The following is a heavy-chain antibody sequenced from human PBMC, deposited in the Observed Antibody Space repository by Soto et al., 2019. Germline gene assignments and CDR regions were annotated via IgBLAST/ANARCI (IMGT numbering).Heavy chain of an antibody. Sequence: QVQLVQSGAEVKKPGASVKVTCKASGYTFTSYFISWVRQAPGQGLEWLGRISAYNGNTNYVQKHQGRVTMTTDTSTRTAYMELKSLRSDDKAVYYSARDLTPSDYWGQGTLVTVSS. CDR2: ISAYNGNT. CDR3: ARDLTPSDY. J-gene: IGHJ4*02. V-gene: IGHV1-18*01. CDR1: GYTFTSYF.